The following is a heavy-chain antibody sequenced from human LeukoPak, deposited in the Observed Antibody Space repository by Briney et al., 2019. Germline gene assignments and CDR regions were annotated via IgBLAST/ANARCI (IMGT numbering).Heavy chain of an antibody. CDR1: GFSFSSFS. J-gene: IGHJ4*02. V-gene: IGHV3-21*01. CDR2: ISGGSSFT. Sequence: GGSLRLSCAASGFSFSSFSMNWVRQAPGKGLEWVSYISGGSSFTYYVDSVKGRSTISRDNAKNSLYLQMNSLRAEDTAVYYCARDLGYSSGPNYWGQGTRVTVSS. D-gene: IGHD6-19*01. CDR3: ARDLGYSSGPNY.